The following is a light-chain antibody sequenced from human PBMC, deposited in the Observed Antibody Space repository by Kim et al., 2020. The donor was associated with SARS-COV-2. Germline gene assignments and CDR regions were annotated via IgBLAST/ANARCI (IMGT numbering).Light chain of an antibody. J-gene: IGKJ3*01. CDR1: QSISRY. CDR3: QQSYKTPFT. V-gene: IGKV1-39*01. CDR2: AAS. Sequence: DIQMTQSPSSLSASVGDRVTVTCRASQSISRYLNWYQQKPGKAPKLLIYAASSLQSGVPSRFSGSESGTDFNFTISSLQPEDFATYYCQQSYKTPFTFGPGTKVDIK.